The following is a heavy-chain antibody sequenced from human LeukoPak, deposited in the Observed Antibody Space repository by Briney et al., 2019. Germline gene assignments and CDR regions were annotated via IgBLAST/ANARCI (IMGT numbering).Heavy chain of an antibody. CDR2: IRSKSFGGTT. CDR3: CSQDYNDGASTEY. CDR1: GLTFSSYN. J-gene: IGHJ4*02. D-gene: IGHD3-22*01. V-gene: IGHV3-49*04. Sequence: GGSLRLSCAASGLTFSSYNMNWVRQAPGKGLEWIGFIRSKSFGGTTHYAASVQGRFTISRDASKTVVYLDMNSLKFEDTALYYCCSQDYNDGASTEYWGQGTLVTVSS.